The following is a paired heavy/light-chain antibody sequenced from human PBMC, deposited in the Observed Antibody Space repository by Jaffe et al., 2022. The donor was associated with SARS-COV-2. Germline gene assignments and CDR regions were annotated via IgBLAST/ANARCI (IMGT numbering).Light chain of an antibody. CDR2: WAS. J-gene: IGKJ2*01. Sequence: DIVMTQSPDSLAVSLGEGATINCKSSQSVLYSSNNKNYLAWYQQKPGQSPKLLIYWASTRESGVPDRFSGSGSGTDFTLTISSLQAEDVAVYYCQQYYSNPRTFGQGTKLEI. CDR3: QQYYSNPRT. CDR1: QSVLYSSNNKNY. V-gene: IGKV4-1*01.
Heavy chain of an antibody. D-gene: IGHD3-22*01. V-gene: IGHV3-49*04. CDR2: IRSKAYGGTT. CDR1: GFTFSDYA. J-gene: IGHJ4*02. CDR3: THDSSGYAYSFDY. Sequence: EVQLVESGGGLVQPGRSLRLSCTVSGFTFSDYALTWVRQAPGKGLEWVGFIRSKAYGGTTEYAASVKGRFTISRDDSKRIAYLQMNSLKTEDTAMYYCTHDSSGYAYSFDYWGQGTLVTVSS.